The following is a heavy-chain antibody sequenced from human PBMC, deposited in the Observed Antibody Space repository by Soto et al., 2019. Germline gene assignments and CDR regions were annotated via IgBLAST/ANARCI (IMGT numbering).Heavy chain of an antibody. CDR2: IYWDDDK. CDR1: GFSLSTSGVG. Sequence: QITLKESGPTLVKPTQTLTLTCTFSGFSLSTSGVGVAGIRQPPGKALEWLALIYWDDDKRYRPSLESSLTITKDSSKNQVVLTMTNMDSVDTATYYFAYLPCSGGSCYWFSFSGMDVWGQGTTVTVSS. CDR3: AYLPCSGGSCYWFSFSGMDV. V-gene: IGHV2-5*02. D-gene: IGHD2-15*01. J-gene: IGHJ6*02.